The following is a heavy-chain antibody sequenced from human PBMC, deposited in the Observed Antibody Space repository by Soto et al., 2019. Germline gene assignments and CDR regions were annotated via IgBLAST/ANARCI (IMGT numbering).Heavy chain of an antibody. CDR1: GFTFTSSA. CDR2: IVVGSGNT. Sequence: SVKVSCKASGFTFTSSAVPWVRQARGQRLEWIGWIVVGSGNTNYAQKFQERVTITRDMSTSTAYMELSSLRADDTAAYYCAKGGPTFLNWFGPWGQGALVTVSS. D-gene: IGHD2-15*01. J-gene: IGHJ5*02. CDR3: AKGGPTFLNWFGP. V-gene: IGHV1-58*01.